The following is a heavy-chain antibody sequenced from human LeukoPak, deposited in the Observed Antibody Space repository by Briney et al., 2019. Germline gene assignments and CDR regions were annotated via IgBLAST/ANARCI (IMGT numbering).Heavy chain of an antibody. D-gene: IGHD1-20*01. CDR2: IYYSGST. Sequence: SETLSLTCTVSGGSISSYYWSWIRQPPGKGLEWIGYIYYSGSTNYNPSLKSRVTISVDTSKNQFSLKLSSVTAADTAVYYCARRYRNWNDEDDAFGIWGQGTMVTVSS. CDR1: GGSISSYY. V-gene: IGHV4-59*08. CDR3: ARRYRNWNDEDDAFGI. J-gene: IGHJ3*02.